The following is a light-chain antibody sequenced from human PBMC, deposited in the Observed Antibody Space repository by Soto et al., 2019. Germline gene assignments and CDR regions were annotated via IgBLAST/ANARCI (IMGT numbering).Light chain of an antibody. CDR3: QQANSFPLN. J-gene: IGKJ4*01. V-gene: IGKV1-12*01. CDR2: AAY. CDR1: QGISSY. Sequence: QMTQSPSSLSASVGDIVNITGRASQGISSYLGWYQQKPGKATKLLIYAAYSLQSGVKSRFSGSGSGTDFTLTISSMQPEDFATYYCQQANSFPLNLGGGPKVDIK.